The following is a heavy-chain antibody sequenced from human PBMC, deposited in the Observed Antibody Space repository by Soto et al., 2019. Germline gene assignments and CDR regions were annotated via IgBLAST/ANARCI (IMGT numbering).Heavy chain of an antibody. D-gene: IGHD1-26*01. Sequence: EVQLVESGGGLGQPGGSLRLSCAASGFTFSTYYMHWVRQAPGKGLVWVSRINSDGSRTNYADSVKGRFTTFRNNAKNTLYLLNSLTAEDTAVYYCATVATGSYDWFDPWGQGTLVTVSS. J-gene: IGHJ5*02. CDR3: ATVATGSYDWFDP. V-gene: IGHV3-74*01. CDR2: INSDGSRT. CDR1: GFTFSTYY.